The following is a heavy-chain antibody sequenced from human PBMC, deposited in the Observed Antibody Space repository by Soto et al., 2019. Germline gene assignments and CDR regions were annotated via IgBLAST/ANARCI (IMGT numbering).Heavy chain of an antibody. J-gene: IGHJ3*02. D-gene: IGHD5-18*01. Sequence: VPLVESGGGVVQPGRSLRLSCAASGFTFSSYGMHWVRQAPGKGLEWVAVIWYDGSNKYYADSVKGRFTISRDNSKNTLYLQMNSLRAEDTAVYYCARDAIVDTAMVSDAFDIWGQGTMVTVSS. CDR2: IWYDGSNK. V-gene: IGHV3-33*01. CDR1: GFTFSSYG. CDR3: ARDAIVDTAMVSDAFDI.